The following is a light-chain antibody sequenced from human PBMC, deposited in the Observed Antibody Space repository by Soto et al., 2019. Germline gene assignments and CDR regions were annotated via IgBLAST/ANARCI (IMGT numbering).Light chain of an antibody. J-gene: IGLJ2*01. V-gene: IGLV2-14*01. Sequence: QSALTQPASVSGSPGQSITLSCTGTGSDVGGYNYVSWYQQHPGKAPRLMIYDVSNRPSGVSNRFSGSKSGNTASLTISGLQAEDEADYYCSSYTSSSTVIFGGGTQLTVL. CDR1: GSDVGGYNY. CDR2: DVS. CDR3: SSYTSSSTVI.